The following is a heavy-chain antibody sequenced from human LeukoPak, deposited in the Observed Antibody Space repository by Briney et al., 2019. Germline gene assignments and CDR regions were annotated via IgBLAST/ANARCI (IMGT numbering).Heavy chain of an antibody. V-gene: IGHV1-69*05. D-gene: IGHD2-15*01. CDR3: ARERDGGEAFDI. CDR1: GGTFSSYA. Sequence: SVKVSCKASGGTFSSYAISWVRQAPGQGLEWMGRIIPIFGTANYAQKFQGRVTITTDESTSTAYMELSSLRSEDTAVYYCARERDGGEAFDIWGQGTMVTVSS. J-gene: IGHJ3*02. CDR2: IIPIFGTA.